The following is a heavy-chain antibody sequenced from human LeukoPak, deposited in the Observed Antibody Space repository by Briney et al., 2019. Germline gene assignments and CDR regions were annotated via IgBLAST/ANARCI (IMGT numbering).Heavy chain of an antibody. CDR2: IYHSGST. D-gene: IGHD2/OR15-2a*01. J-gene: IGHJ3*02. V-gene: IGHV4-30-2*01. CDR1: GGSISSGGYS. CDR3: ARDNKAFDI. Sequence: PSETLSLTCAVSGGSISSGGYSWSWIRQPPGKGLEWIGYIYHSGSTYYNPSLKSRVTISVDRSKNQFSLKLSSVTAADTAVYYCARDNKAFDIWGQGTMVTVSS.